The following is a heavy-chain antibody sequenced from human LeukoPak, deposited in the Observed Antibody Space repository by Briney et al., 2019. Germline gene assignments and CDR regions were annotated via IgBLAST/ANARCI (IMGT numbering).Heavy chain of an antibody. V-gene: IGHV3-23*01. CDR1: GFTFSSYA. Sequence: PGGSLRLSCAASGFTFSSYAMSWVRQAPGKGLEWVSAISGSGGSTYYADSVKGRFTISRDNSENTLYLQMNSLRAEDTAVYYCAKVSSSWYYFDYWGQGTLVTVSS. CDR3: AKVSSSWYYFDY. J-gene: IGHJ4*02. D-gene: IGHD6-13*01. CDR2: ISGSGGST.